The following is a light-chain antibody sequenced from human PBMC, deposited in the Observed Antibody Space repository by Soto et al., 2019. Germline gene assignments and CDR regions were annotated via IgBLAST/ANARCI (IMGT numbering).Light chain of an antibody. CDR1: QSISSY. Sequence: IQMTQSPSSLSAYLGDRVTITCRASQSISSYLNWYQQKPGKAPKLLIYAASIVKSGVPSRFSGSGSGTDFTLTISSLQHEDFATHYCQQSYNTLTWTFGQGTKVDIK. J-gene: IGKJ1*01. CDR3: QQSYNTLTWT. V-gene: IGKV1-39*01. CDR2: AAS.